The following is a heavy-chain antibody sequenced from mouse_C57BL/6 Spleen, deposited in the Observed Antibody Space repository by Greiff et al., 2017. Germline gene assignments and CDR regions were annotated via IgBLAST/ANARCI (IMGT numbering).Heavy chain of an antibody. CDR3: SRQNGNFRAFDD. CDR2: LWSDGST. V-gene: IGHV2-6-1*01. CDR1: GFSLTSSG. Sequence: VMLVESGPGLVAPSQSLSNTCTVSGFSLTSSGVHWVRQTPGKGLEWLVVLWSDGSTTYNSDLKSRLSISKDNSTSPVFLKMNSRQTYDTAMYYCSRQNGNFRAFDDWCPGTSVTVSS. J-gene: IGHJ4*01. D-gene: IGHD2-1*01.